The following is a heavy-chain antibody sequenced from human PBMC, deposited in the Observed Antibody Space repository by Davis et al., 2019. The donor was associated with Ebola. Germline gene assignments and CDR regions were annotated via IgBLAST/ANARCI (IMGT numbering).Heavy chain of an antibody. V-gene: IGHV3-21*01. D-gene: IGHD6-13*01. CDR2: ISSSSSYI. J-gene: IGHJ4*02. Sequence: GESLKISCAASRFTFSSYSMNWVRQAPGKGLEWVSSISSSSSYIYYADSVKGRFTISRDNAKNSLYLQMNSLRVEDTAVYYCARQGSLGPGIAAAVFDYWGQGTLVTVSS. CDR3: ARQGSLGPGIAAAVFDY. CDR1: RFTFSSYS.